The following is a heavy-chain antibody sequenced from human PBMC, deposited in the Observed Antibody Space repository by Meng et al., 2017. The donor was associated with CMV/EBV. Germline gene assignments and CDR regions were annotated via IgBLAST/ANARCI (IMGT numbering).Heavy chain of an antibody. J-gene: IGHJ6*02. CDR3: ARDGKAYYDFWSGQGGMDV. D-gene: IGHD3-3*01. CDR2: INPNSGGT. Sequence: ASVKVSCKASGYTFTGYYMHWVRQAPGQGLEWMGWINPNSGGTNYAQKSQGRVTMTRDTSISTAYMELSRLRSDDTAVYYCARDGKAYYDFWSGQGGMDVWGQGTTVTVSS. CDR1: GYTFTGYY. V-gene: IGHV1-2*02.